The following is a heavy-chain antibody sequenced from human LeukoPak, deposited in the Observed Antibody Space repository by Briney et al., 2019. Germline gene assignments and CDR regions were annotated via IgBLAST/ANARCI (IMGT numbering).Heavy chain of an antibody. Sequence: PGGSLRLSCAASGFTFSSYGMHWVRQAPGKGLEWVAFIRYDGSNKYYADSVKGRFTISRDNSKNTLYLQMNSLRAEDTAVYYCAKDEIAVAVLDAFDIWGQGTMVTVSS. CDR2: IRYDGSNK. V-gene: IGHV3-30*02. CDR3: AKDEIAVAVLDAFDI. CDR1: GFTFSSYG. D-gene: IGHD6-19*01. J-gene: IGHJ3*02.